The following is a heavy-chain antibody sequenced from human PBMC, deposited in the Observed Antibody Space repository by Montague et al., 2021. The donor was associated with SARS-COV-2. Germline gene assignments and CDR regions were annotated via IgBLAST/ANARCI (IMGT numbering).Heavy chain of an antibody. CDR3: ARFETSKFYSSGVDV. V-gene: IGHV3-21*01. CDR2: ISSESTYI. CDR1: GFTFSSFS. J-gene: IGHJ6*02. Sequence: SRILSLSASGFTFSSFSMNWVRQAPGKRLEWVASISSESTYILYAESVRGRFTVSRDNAQNLLFLQMNSLRAEDTALYYCARFETSKFYSSGVDVWGQGTTVTVSS. D-gene: IGHD2-15*01.